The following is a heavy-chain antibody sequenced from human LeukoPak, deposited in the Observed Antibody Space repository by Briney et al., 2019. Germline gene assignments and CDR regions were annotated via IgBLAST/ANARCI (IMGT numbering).Heavy chain of an antibody. CDR1: GFTFSSYN. J-gene: IGHJ6*03. D-gene: IGHD1-26*01. Sequence: GGSLTLSCAVSGFTFSSYNMNWVRQAPGKGLEWVASITSSSSYIYYADSVKGRFTISRDNAKNSLYLQMDSLRVEDTAEYYCARDPYSGNYGAYYYYYMDVWGKGTTVTVSS. V-gene: IGHV3-21*06. CDR3: ARDPYSGNYGAYYYYYMDV. CDR2: ITSSSSYI.